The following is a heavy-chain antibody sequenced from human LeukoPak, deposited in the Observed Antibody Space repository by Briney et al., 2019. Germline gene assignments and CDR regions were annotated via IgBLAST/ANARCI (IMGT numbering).Heavy chain of an antibody. CDR3: ARIGGIGGDYFDY. CDR2: IYYSGST. V-gene: IGHV4-59*01. J-gene: IGHJ4*02. Sequence: WETLSLTCTVSGGSISSYYWSWIRQPPGKGLEWIGYIYYSGSTNYNPSLKSRVTISVDTSKNQFSLKLSSVTAADTAVYYCARIGGIGGDYFDYWGQGTLVTVSS. D-gene: IGHD1-26*01. CDR1: GGSISSYY.